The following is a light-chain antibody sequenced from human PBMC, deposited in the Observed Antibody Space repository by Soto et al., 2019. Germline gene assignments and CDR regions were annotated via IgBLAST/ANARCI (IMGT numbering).Light chain of an antibody. J-gene: IGKJ1*01. CDR2: GAS. Sequence: EIVMTQYPATLSVSPGERATLSCRASQSVSSNLAWYQQKPGPATRLLIYGASTRATGIPARFSGSGSGTEFTLTISSLQSEDFAVYYCQQYNTWPPMAFGQGTKVEI. CDR1: QSVSSN. V-gene: IGKV3-15*01. CDR3: QQYNTWPPMA.